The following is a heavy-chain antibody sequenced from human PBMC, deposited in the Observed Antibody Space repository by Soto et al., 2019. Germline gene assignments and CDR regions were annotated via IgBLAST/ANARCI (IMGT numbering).Heavy chain of an antibody. CDR3: ASRRGDSSGYYYGAFDI. J-gene: IGHJ3*02. V-gene: IGHV1-18*01. CDR1: GYTFTSYG. D-gene: IGHD3-22*01. Sequence: VKVSCKASGYTFTSYGISWVRQAPGQGLEWMGWISAYNGNTNYAQKLQGRVTMTTDTSTSTAYMELRSLRSDDTAVYYCASRRGDSSGYYYGAFDIWGQGTMVTVS. CDR2: ISAYNGNT.